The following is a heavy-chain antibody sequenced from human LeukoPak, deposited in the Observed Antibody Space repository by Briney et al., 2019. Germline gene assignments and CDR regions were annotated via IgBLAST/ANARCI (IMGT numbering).Heavy chain of an antibody. Sequence: GGSLRLSCAASGFTFNIYGMSWVRQAPGKGLEWVSGISDTGDRTLYADSAKGWFTISRDNSKNTVYLQMDSLRVEDTALYYCTKGGVVALGIGANDYWGQGTLVTVSS. V-gene: IGHV3-23*01. CDR3: TKGGVVALGIGANDY. J-gene: IGHJ4*02. CDR2: ISDTGDRT. D-gene: IGHD2-15*01. CDR1: GFTFNIYG.